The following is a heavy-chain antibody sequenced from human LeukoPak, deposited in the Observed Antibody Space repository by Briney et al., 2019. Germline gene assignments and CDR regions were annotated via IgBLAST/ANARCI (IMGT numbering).Heavy chain of an antibody. V-gene: IGHV1-2*02. J-gene: IGHJ4*02. CDR1: GGSFSTYS. D-gene: IGHD3-22*01. CDR3: ARVYYYYDSSGILTLYFDY. CDR2: VNPTSGGT. Sequence: ASVKVSCKVSGGSFSTYSINWVRQAPGQGLEWMGWVNPTSGGTNYAQKFQGRVTMTRDTSISTAYMELSRLRSDDTAVYYCARVYYYYDSSGILTLYFDYWGQGTLVTVSS.